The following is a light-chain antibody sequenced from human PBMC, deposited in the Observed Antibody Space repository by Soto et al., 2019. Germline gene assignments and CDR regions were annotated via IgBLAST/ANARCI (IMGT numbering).Light chain of an antibody. V-gene: IGKV3-15*01. J-gene: IGKJ1*01. CDR1: QYVSSF. CDR3: QQYNNWPPWT. Sequence: IVLTHSPATLSLSPWERATLSCRSSQYVSSFLAWYQQKAGQAPRLLIYDASTRATGIPARFSGSGSGTEFTLTISSLQSEDFAVYFCQQYNNWPPWTFGQGTKVDIK. CDR2: DAS.